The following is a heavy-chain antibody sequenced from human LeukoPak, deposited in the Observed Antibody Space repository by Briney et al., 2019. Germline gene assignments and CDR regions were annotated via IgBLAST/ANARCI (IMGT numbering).Heavy chain of an antibody. CDR1: GYTFTSYG. J-gene: IGHJ4*02. D-gene: IGHD3-3*01. Sequence: GASVKVSCKASGYTFTSYGISWVRQAPGQGLEWMGWISAYNGNINYAQKLQGRVTMTTDTSTSTAYMELRSLRSDDTAVYYCASVRIFGVGRESAYWGQGTLVTVSS. CDR3: ASVRIFGVGRESAY. CDR2: ISAYNGNI. V-gene: IGHV1-18*01.